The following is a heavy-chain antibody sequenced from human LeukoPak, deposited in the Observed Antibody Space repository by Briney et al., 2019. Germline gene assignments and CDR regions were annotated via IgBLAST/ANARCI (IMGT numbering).Heavy chain of an antibody. CDR2: INHSGST. Sequence: SETLSLTCAVYGGSFSGYYWSWIRQPPGKGLEWIGEINHSGSTNYNPSLKSRVTISVDTSKNQFSLKLSSVTAADTAVYYCARDGQGYCSSTSCYLKDGMDVWGQGTTVTVSS. CDR1: GGSFSGYY. J-gene: IGHJ6*02. V-gene: IGHV4-34*01. CDR3: ARDGQGYCSSTSCYLKDGMDV. D-gene: IGHD2-2*01.